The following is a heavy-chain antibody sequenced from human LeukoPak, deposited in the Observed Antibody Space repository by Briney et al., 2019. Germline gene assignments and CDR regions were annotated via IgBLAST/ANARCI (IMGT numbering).Heavy chain of an antibody. D-gene: IGHD3-10*01. V-gene: IGHV4-30-2*01. CDR3: ARDRPMVRGAGGFDP. J-gene: IGHJ5*02. Sequence: KPSETLSLTCIVSGGSIRRSSYYWGWIRQPPGKGLEWIGYIYHSGSTYYNPSLKSRVTISVDRSKNQFSLKLSSVTAADTAVYYCARDRPMVRGAGGFDPWGQGTLVTVSS. CDR2: IYHSGST. CDR1: GGSIRRSSYY.